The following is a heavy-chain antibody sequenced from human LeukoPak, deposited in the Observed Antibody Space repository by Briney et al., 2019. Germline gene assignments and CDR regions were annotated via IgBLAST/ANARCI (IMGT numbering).Heavy chain of an antibody. CDR2: INHSGST. V-gene: IGHV4-34*01. CDR1: GGSFSGYY. Sequence: PSETLSLTCGVYGGSFSGYYWSWIRQPPGKGLEWIGEINHSGSTNYNPSLKSRVTISVDTSKNQFSLKLSSVAAADTAVYYCARGTSPPPGYFDYWGQGTLVTVSS. CDR3: ARGTSPPPGYFDY. J-gene: IGHJ4*02. D-gene: IGHD3-10*01.